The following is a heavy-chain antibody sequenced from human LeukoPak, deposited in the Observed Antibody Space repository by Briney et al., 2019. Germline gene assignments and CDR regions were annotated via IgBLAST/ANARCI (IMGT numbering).Heavy chain of an antibody. Sequence: ASVKVSCKASGYTFTSYGISWVRRAPGQGLEWMGWISAYNGNTNYAQKLQGRVTMTTDTSTSTAYMELRSLRSDDTAVYYCARDFVVVPAATWGYYYYMGVGGKGTTVTVSS. CDR1: GYTFTSYG. CDR2: ISAYNGNT. V-gene: IGHV1-18*01. D-gene: IGHD2-2*01. J-gene: IGHJ6*03. CDR3: ARDFVVVPAATWGYYYYMGV.